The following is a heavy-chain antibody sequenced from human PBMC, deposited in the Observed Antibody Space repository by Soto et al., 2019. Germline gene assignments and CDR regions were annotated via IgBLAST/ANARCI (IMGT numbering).Heavy chain of an antibody. CDR2: ISGYTGNT. J-gene: IGHJ6*02. Sequence: QVQLVPSGGEVKKPGASLKVSCKTSGYSFTTYGISCVRQAPGQGLEWMGGISGYTGNTNYAQKFQGRVTMTTDTSTSTAYMELRSLRSDDTAVYYCAREGPAPYYYYGMDDWGQGTTVTVSS. V-gene: IGHV1-18*01. CDR1: GYSFTTYG. CDR3: AREGPAPYYYYGMDD.